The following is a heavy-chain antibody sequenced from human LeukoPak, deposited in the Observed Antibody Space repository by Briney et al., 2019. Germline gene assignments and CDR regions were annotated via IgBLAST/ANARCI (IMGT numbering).Heavy chain of an antibody. D-gene: IGHD1-26*01. Sequence: SETLSLTCTVSGGSISSSSYYWGWIRQPPGKGLEWIGSIYYSGSTYYNPSLKSRVTISVDTSKNQFSLKLSSVTAADTAVYYCATTFTGVGATQAHDYFDYWGQGTLVTVSS. CDR2: IYYSGST. V-gene: IGHV4-39*07. CDR3: ATTFTGVGATQAHDYFDY. J-gene: IGHJ4*02. CDR1: GGSISSSSYY.